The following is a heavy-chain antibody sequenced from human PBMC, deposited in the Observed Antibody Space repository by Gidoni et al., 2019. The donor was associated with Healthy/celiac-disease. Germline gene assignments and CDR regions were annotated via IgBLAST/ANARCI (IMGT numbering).Heavy chain of an antibody. CDR3: ARSQRVVVPAAIYNWFDP. J-gene: IGHJ5*02. CDR2: IIPIFGKA. CDR1: GGTFSSYA. V-gene: IGHV1-69*06. Sequence: QVQLVQSGAEVKKPGSSVKVSCKASGGTFSSYAISWVRQAPGQGLELMGGIIPIFGKANYAQEFQGRVKITAEKSTSTAYMEVGRLRSEDTAVYYCARSQRVVVPAAIYNWFDPWGQGTLVTVSS. D-gene: IGHD2-2*02.